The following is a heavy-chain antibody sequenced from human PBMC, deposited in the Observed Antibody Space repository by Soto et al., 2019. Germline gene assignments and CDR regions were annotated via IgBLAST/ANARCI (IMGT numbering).Heavy chain of an antibody. CDR1: GYSFTSYD. V-gene: IGHV1-46*01. Sequence: ASVKVSCKASGYSFTSYDMHWVRQAPGQGLEWMGIINPSGGRTVYALKFQGRVTMTRDTSTSTLYMELSGLRSEDTAVYYCGREGVAETGQIEYWGQGTLVTVSS. CDR2: INPSGGRT. D-gene: IGHD1-1*01. CDR3: GREGVAETGQIEY. J-gene: IGHJ4*02.